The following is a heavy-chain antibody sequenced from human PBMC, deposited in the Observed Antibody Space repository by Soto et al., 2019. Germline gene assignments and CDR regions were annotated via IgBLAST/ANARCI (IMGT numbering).Heavy chain of an antibody. J-gene: IGHJ6*03. V-gene: IGHV1-24*01. Sequence: ASVKVSCKVSGYTLTELSMRWVRQAPGKGLEWMGGFDPEDGETIYAQKFQGRVTMTEDTSTDTAYMELSSLRSEDTAVYYCATESMTTVKYYYYYYMDVWGKGTTVTLSS. CDR3: ATESMTTVKYYYYYYMDV. CDR2: FDPEDGET. CDR1: GYTLTELS. D-gene: IGHD4-4*01.